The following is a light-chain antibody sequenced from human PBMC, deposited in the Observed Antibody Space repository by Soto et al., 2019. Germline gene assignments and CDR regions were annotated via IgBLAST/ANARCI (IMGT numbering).Light chain of an antibody. Sequence: EIVLTQSPGTRSLSPGERATRSCRASQSVSSSYLAWYQQKPGQAPRLLIYGASSRATGIPDRFSGSGSGTDFTLTISRLEPEDFAVYYCQQYGSSPFTFGPGT. CDR2: GAS. CDR3: QQYGSSPFT. CDR1: QSVSSSY. V-gene: IGKV3-20*01. J-gene: IGKJ3*01.